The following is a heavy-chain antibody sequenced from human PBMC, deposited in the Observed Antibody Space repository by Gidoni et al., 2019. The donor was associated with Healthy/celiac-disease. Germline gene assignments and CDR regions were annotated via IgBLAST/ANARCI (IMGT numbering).Heavy chain of an antibody. CDR3: ARDAGGFGEYNWFDP. D-gene: IGHD3-10*01. V-gene: IGHV3-30-3*01. CDR2: ISYEGSNN. Sequence: QVQLVESGGGVVQPGRSLRLSCAASGFTFRSYAMHWVRQAPGKGREWVAFISYEGSNNYYAVSVKVRFTISRDNSNNTLYLQMNSLRAEDTAVYYCARDAGGFGEYNWFDPWGQGTLVTVSS. J-gene: IGHJ5*02. CDR1: GFTFRSYA.